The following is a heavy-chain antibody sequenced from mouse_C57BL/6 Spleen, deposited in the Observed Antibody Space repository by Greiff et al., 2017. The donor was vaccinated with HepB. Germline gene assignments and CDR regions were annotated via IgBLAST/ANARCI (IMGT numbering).Heavy chain of an antibody. CDR1: GYAFSSYW. CDR2: IYPGDGDT. Sequence: VQGVESGAELVKPGASVKISCKASGYAFSSYWMNWVKQRPGKGLEWIGQIYPGDGDTNYNGKFKGKATLTADKSSSTAYMQLSSLTSEDSAVYFCARCGERYAMDYWGQGTSVTVSS. V-gene: IGHV1-80*01. CDR3: ARCGERYAMDY. J-gene: IGHJ4*01.